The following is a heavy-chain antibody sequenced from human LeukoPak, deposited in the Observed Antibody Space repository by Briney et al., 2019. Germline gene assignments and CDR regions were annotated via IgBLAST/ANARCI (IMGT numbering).Heavy chain of an antibody. CDR3: ATNVRGYDFEDY. V-gene: IGHV1-18*01. CDR2: ISAYNGNT. Sequence: ASVKVSCKASGYTFTSYGISWVRQAPGQGLEWMGWISAYNGNTNYAQKLQGRVTMTTDTSTSTAYMDLSSLRSEDTAVYYCATNVRGYDFEDYWGQGTLVTVSS. J-gene: IGHJ4*02. D-gene: IGHD3-3*01. CDR1: GYTFTSYG.